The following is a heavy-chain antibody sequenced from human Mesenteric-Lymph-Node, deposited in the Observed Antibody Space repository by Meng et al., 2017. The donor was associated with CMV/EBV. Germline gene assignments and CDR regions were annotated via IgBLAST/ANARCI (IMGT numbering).Heavy chain of an antibody. D-gene: IGHD1-26*01. CDR3: ARTDGGNYLAYFDY. CDR1: GFTFSNDA. J-gene: IGHJ4*02. CDR2: ISYDGHIK. V-gene: IGHV3-30*04. Sequence: GGSLRLSCAASGFTFSNDALHWVRQAPGKGLEWVAVISYDGHIKYYADSVKGRFTISRDYSSDTHYLYLQMNSLRAEDSAVYYCARTDGGNYLAYFDYWGQGTLVTVSS.